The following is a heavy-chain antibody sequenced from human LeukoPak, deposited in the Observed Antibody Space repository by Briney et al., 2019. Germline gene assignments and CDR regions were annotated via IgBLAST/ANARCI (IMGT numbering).Heavy chain of an antibody. CDR3: ARDTYYYDSDNYYRFDY. CDR1: GGSISSYY. CDR2: IHTSGST. Sequence: SETLSLTCTVSGGSISSYYWSWIRQPAGKGLEWIGRIHTSGSTNYNPSLKSRVTTSVDTSKNQFSLKLRSVIAADTAVYYCARDTYYYDSDNYYRFDYWGQGTLVTVSS. V-gene: IGHV4-4*07. D-gene: IGHD3-22*01. J-gene: IGHJ4*02.